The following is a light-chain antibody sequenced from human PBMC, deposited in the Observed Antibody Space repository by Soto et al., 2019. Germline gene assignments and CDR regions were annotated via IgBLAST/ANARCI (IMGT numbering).Light chain of an antibody. CDR1: QSVSSN. V-gene: IGKV3-15*01. J-gene: IGKJ1*01. CDR2: GAS. CDR3: QHYNNWPPWT. Sequence: EIVLTQSPGTLSLSPWERATFSCRASQSVSSNLAWYQQKPGQAPRLLIYGASIRATGIPARFSGSGSGTEFTLTISSLQSEDFAVYYCQHYNNWPPWTFGQGTKVDIK.